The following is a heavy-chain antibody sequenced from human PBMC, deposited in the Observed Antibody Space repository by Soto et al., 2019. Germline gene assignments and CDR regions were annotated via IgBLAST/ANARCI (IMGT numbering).Heavy chain of an antibody. D-gene: IGHD3-3*01. J-gene: IGHJ4*02. CDR1: GFTFSSYA. CDR2: ISGSGGST. Sequence: SGGSLRLSCAASGFTFSSYAMSWVRQAPGKGLEWVSAISGSGGSTYYADSVKGRFTISRDNSKNTLYLQMNSLRAEDTAVYYCAKSDALEWLSHFDYWGQGTLVTAPQ. V-gene: IGHV3-23*01. CDR3: AKSDALEWLSHFDY.